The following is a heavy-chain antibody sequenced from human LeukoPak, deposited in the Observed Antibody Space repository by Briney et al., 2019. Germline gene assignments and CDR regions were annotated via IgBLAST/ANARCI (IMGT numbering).Heavy chain of an antibody. CDR3: ARSTDIVVVPAAPHGMDV. J-gene: IGHJ6*02. D-gene: IGHD2-2*01. CDR1: GGTLSSYA. V-gene: IGHV1-69*13. Sequence: SVKVSCKASGGTLSSYAISWVRQAPGQGLEWMGGIIPIFGTANYAQKFQDRVTITADESASTAYMELSSLRSEDTAVYYCARSTDIVVVPAAPHGMDVWGQGTTVTVSS. CDR2: IIPIFGTA.